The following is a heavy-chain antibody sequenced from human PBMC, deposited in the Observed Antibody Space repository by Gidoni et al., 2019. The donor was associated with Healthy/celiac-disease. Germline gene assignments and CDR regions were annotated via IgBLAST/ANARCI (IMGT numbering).Heavy chain of an antibody. D-gene: IGHD3-16*01. CDR2: ISSSSSTI. Sequence: EVQLLESGGSLVQPGGSLRLSGPDAGFPSSSYSMNWVRQAPGKGLEGVSYISSSSSTIYYAVSVKGRFTISRDNAKNSLYLQMNSLRDEDTAMYYCAKTYIRAFDIWGQGTMVTVSS. CDR3: AKTYIRAFDI. J-gene: IGHJ3*02. V-gene: IGHV3-48*02. CDR1: GFPSSSYS.